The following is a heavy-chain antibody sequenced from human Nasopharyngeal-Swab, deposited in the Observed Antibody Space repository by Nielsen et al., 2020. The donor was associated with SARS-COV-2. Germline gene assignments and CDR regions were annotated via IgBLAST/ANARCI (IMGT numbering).Heavy chain of an antibody. CDR2: INHSGST. CDR1: GGSFSGYY. J-gene: IGHJ4*02. CDR3: ARHVQGGYSYGYKREFDY. Sequence: GSLRLSCAVYGGSFSGYYWSWIRQPPGKGLEWIGEINHSGSTNYNPSLKSRVTISVDTSKNQFSLKLSSVTAADTAVYYCARHVQGGYSYGYKREFDYWGQGTLVTVSS. D-gene: IGHD5-18*01. V-gene: IGHV4-34*01.